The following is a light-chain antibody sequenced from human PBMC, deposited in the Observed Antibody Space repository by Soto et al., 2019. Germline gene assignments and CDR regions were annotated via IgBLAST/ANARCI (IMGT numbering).Light chain of an antibody. V-gene: IGKV3-15*01. CDR2: GAS. CDR3: QQFHNWPLLT. J-gene: IGKJ3*01. Sequence: EIVMTQSPATLSVSPGERATLSCRASQSITSNLAWYQQKPGQAPRLLIYGASTRATGVPARFSGTGSGTEFTLTISSLHSQALAVYYCQQFHNWPLLTFGPGTKVEIK. CDR1: QSITSN.